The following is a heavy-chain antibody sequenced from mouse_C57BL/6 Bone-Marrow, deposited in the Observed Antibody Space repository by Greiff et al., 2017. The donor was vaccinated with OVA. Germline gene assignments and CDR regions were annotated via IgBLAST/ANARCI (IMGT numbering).Heavy chain of an antibody. Sequence: QVHVKQSGAELARPGASVKLSCKASGYTFTSYGISWVKQRTGQGLEWIGEIYPRSGNTYYNEKFKGKATLTADKSSSTAYMELRSLTSEDSAVYFCARNGSSNLYYFDYWGQGTTLTVSS. D-gene: IGHD1-1*01. CDR3: ARNGSSNLYYFDY. CDR2: IYPRSGNT. V-gene: IGHV1-81*01. J-gene: IGHJ2*01. CDR1: GYTFTSYG.